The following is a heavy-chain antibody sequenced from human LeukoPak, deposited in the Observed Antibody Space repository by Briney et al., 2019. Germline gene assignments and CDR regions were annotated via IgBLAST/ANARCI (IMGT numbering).Heavy chain of an antibody. CDR2: IYYSGST. D-gene: IGHD3-16*02. CDR1: GGSISSSSYY. V-gene: IGHV4-39*01. J-gene: IGHJ4*02. CDR3: ARIGADGYRFDY. Sequence: SETLSLTCTVSGGSISSSSYYWGWIRQPPGKGLEWIGSIYYSGSTYYNPSLKSRVTISVDTSKNQFSLKLSSVTAADTAVYYCARIGADGYRFDYWGQGTLVTVSS.